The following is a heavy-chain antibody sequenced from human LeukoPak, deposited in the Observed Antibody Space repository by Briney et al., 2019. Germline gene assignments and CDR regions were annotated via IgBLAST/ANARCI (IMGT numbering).Heavy chain of an antibody. V-gene: IGHV4-61*03. CDR1: GGSVSSPDSY. Sequence: SETLSLTCTVSGGSVSSPDSYWSWIRQPPGKGLEWIGNVYYIGTTTYNSSLGTRVTISVDKSKNHFSLILTSVTAADTAIYFCARNTSSSPWFDPWGQGTLVTVSS. D-gene: IGHD6-6*01. J-gene: IGHJ5*02. CDR2: VYYIGTT. CDR3: ARNTSSSPWFDP.